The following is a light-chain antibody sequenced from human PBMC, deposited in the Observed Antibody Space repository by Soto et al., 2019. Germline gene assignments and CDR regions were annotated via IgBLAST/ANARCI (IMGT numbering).Light chain of an antibody. CDR3: QQRTNWPSLFT. CDR1: HTVGTY. CDR2: GSS. V-gene: IGKV3-11*01. J-gene: IGKJ3*01. Sequence: EIVLTQSPATLSLSPGERATLSCRSSHTVGTYLAWYQQKPGQAPRLLIYGSSKRATGIPARFSGSGSGTDFFLTISSLEPEDFAVYYCQQRTNWPSLFTFGPGNKVDIK.